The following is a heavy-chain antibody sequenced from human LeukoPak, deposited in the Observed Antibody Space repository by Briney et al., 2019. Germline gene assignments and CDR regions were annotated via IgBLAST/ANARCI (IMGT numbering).Heavy chain of an antibody. CDR1: GFTFSDYY. CDR2: ISSSGSTI. CDR3: ARDRSRNGSGSYSIPWVY. J-gene: IGHJ4*02. D-gene: IGHD3-10*01. V-gene: IGHV3-11*04. Sequence: PGGSLRLSCAASGFTFSDYYMSWIRQAPGKGLEWVSYISSSGSTIYYADSVKGRFTISRDNAKNSLYLQMNSLRAEDTAVYYCARDRSRNGSGSYSIPWVYWGQGTLVTVSS.